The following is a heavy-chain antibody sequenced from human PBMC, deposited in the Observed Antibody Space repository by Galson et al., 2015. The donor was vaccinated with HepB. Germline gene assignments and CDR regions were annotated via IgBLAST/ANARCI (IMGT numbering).Heavy chain of an antibody. CDR3: ARDRSYDFWSGYG. J-gene: IGHJ4*02. D-gene: IGHD3-3*01. CDR1: GFTFSSYR. V-gene: IGHV3-74*01. Sequence: SLRLSCAASGFTFSSYRMHWVRQAPGKGLVWVSRINSDGSSTSYADSVKGRFTISRDNAKNTLYLQMNSLRAEDTAVYYCARDRSYDFWSGYGWGQGTLVTVSS. CDR2: INSDGSST.